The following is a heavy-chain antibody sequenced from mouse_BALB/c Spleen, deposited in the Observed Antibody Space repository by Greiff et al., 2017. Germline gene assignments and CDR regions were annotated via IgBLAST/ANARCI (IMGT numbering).Heavy chain of an antibody. V-gene: IGHV1-20*02. CDR2: INPYNGDT. CDR3: AGPGWFAY. Sequence: VQLQQSGPELVKPGASVKISCKASGYSFTGYFMNWVMQSHGKSLEWIGRINPYNGDTFYNQKFKGKATLTVDKSSSTAHMELRSLASEDSAVYYCAGPGWFAYWGQGTLVTVSA. J-gene: IGHJ3*01. CDR1: GYSFTGYF.